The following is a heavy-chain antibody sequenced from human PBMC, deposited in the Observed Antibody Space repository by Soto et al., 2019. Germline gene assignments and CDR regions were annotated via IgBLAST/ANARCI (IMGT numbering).Heavy chain of an antibody. CDR1: GGSITNYY. V-gene: IGHV4-59*08. CDR3: ASWWAIKGYFTY. CDR2: ICYSGTT. Sequence: QVQLQESGPGLVKPSETLSLTCTVSGGSITNYYWSWIRQPPGKGLEWIGYICYSGTTNYNPSLKSRVTISVDTSKNQFSLKLSSVTAGDTAVYYCASWWAIKGYFTYWGQGSLVTVSS. J-gene: IGHJ4*02. D-gene: IGHD2-15*01.